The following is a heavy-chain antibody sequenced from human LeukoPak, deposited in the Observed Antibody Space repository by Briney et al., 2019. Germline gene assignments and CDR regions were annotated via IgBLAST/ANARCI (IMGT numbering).Heavy chain of an antibody. V-gene: IGHV3-7*01. J-gene: IGHJ4*02. CDR3: ARAAVYCSSSTCRTNFDS. D-gene: IGHD2-2*01. Sequence: GGSLRLSCTASGFTFDDYGMSWVRQAPGKGLEWVAYMNHDGSDQSHVDSVRGRFTISRDNAKNSLYLQMNSLRVEDTAVYYCARAAVYCSSSTCRTNFDSWGQGTLVTVSS. CDR1: GFTFDDYG. CDR2: MNHDGSDQ.